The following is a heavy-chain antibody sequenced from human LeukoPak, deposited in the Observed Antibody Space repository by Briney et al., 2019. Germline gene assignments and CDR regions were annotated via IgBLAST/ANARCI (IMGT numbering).Heavy chain of an antibody. CDR1: GFTFSSYS. V-gene: IGHV3-21*01. CDR3: AREDHYDSSGYHD. CDR2: ISSSSSYI. D-gene: IGHD3-22*01. Sequence: GGSLRLSCAASGFTFSSYSMNWVRQAPGKGLEWVSSISSSSSYIYYADSVKGRFTISRDNAKNSLYLQMNSLRAEDTAVYYCAREDHYDSSGYHDWGQGTLVTVSS. J-gene: IGHJ4*02.